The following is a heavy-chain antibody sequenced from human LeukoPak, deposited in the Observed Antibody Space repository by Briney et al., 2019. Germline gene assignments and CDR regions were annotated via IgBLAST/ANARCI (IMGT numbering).Heavy chain of an antibody. CDR3: ARDEFKAPLDY. CDR1: GFTFRSYG. V-gene: IGHV3-33*01. J-gene: IGHJ4*02. CDR2: IWYDGSNK. D-gene: IGHD3-10*01. Sequence: GGSLRLSCAACGFTFRSYGMQGVRQARGKGREGGAVIWYDGSNKYYADSVKGRFTISRDNSKNTLYLQMNSLRPEDPAVYYCARDEFKAPLDYWGQGTLVTGSS.